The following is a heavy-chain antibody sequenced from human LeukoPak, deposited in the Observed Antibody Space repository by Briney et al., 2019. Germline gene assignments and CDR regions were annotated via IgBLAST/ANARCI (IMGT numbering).Heavy chain of an antibody. CDR3: TRPDSGYDWGVY. J-gene: IGHJ4*02. V-gene: IGHV3-23*01. Sequence: PGGSLRLSCAASGFTFSSYAMSWVRQAPGKGLEWVSAISGSGGSTYYADSVKGRFTISRDNSKNTLYLQMNSLRAEDTAVYYCTRPDSGYDWGVYWGQGTLVTVSS. CDR1: GFTFSSYA. CDR2: ISGSGGST. D-gene: IGHD5-12*01.